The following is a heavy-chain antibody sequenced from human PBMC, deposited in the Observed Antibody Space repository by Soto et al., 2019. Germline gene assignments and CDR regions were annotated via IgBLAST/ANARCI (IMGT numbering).Heavy chain of an antibody. Sequence: QVHLVQSGAEVKKPGSSVKVSCKASGGTFSNYAITWVRQAPGQGLEWLGRIIPIFGSVTFAQKFQGRITLTADESTNTVYMELSSLRSDDTAVYYCAKDGGKDGYLGNWFDPWGQGTQVTVSS. CDR3: AKDGGKDGYLGNWFDP. J-gene: IGHJ5*02. V-gene: IGHV1-69*15. CDR1: GGTFSNYA. D-gene: IGHD5-12*01. CDR2: IIPIFGSV.